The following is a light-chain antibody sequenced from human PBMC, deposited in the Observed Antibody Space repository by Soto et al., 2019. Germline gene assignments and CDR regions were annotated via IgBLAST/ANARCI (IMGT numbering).Light chain of an antibody. CDR3: QSYDSSLSGGV. J-gene: IGLJ3*02. CDR2: GNS. Sequence: QSVLPQPPSVSGAPGPRVTISCTESSSNIGAGYDVHWYQQLPGTAPKLLIYGNSNRPSGVPDRFSGSKSGTSASLAITGLQAEDEADYYCQSYDSSLSGGVFGGGTKLTVL. V-gene: IGLV1-40*01. CDR1: SSNIGAGYD.